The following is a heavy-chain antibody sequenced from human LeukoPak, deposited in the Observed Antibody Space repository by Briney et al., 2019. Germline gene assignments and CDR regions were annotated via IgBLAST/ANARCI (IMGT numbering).Heavy chain of an antibody. Sequence: GSLRLSCAASGFTFSNSAMSWVRQAPGKGLGWVSTLSGSGITTYYADSVKGRFTISRDNSKNTLYLQMNSLRAEDTAVYYCAKGIYSSGWSYFDYWGHGTLVTVSS. CDR1: GFTFSNSA. J-gene: IGHJ4*01. V-gene: IGHV3-23*01. CDR3: AKGIYSSGWSYFDY. D-gene: IGHD6-19*01. CDR2: LSGSGITT.